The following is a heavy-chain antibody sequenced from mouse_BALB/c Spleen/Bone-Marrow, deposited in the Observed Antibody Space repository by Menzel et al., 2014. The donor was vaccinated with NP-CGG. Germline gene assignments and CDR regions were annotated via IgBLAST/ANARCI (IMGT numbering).Heavy chain of an antibody. Sequence: QVQLQQSGAELVRPGVSVKISCKGSGYTFTDYAMHWVKQSHAESLEWIGVISTYYGDASYNQKFKGKATMTVDKSSSTAYMELARLTSEDSAIYYCARRGGFYAMDYWGQGTSVTVSS. CDR3: ARRGGFYAMDY. J-gene: IGHJ4*01. CDR2: ISTYYGDA. V-gene: IGHV1S137*01. CDR1: GYTFTDYA.